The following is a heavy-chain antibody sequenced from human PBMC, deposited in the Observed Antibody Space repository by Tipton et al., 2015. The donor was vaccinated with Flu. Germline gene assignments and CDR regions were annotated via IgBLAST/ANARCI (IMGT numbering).Heavy chain of an antibody. V-gene: IGHV4-59*01. Sequence: GLVKPSETLSLTCTVSGGSISSYYWSWIRQPPGKGLEWIGYIYYSGSTNYNPSLKSRVTIPVDTSKNQFSLKLSSVTAADTAVYYCAGSGWYAGDYWGQGTLVAVSS. J-gene: IGHJ4*02. CDR3: AGSGWYAGDY. CDR2: IYYSGST. D-gene: IGHD6-19*01. CDR1: GGSISSYY.